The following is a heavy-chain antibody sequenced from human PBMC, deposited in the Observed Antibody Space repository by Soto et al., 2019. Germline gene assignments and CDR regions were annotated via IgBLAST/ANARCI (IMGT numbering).Heavy chain of an antibody. CDR2: ISYDGSNK. Sequence: QVQLVKSGGGVVQPGRSLRLSCAASGFTFSSYGMHWVRQAPGKGLEWVAVISYDGSNKYYADSVKGRFTISRDNSKNTLYLQMNSLRAEDTAVYYCAKDGSSGWYTVSLDYWGQGTLVTVSS. CDR1: GFTFSSYG. J-gene: IGHJ4*02. D-gene: IGHD6-19*01. CDR3: AKDGSSGWYTVSLDY. V-gene: IGHV3-30*18.